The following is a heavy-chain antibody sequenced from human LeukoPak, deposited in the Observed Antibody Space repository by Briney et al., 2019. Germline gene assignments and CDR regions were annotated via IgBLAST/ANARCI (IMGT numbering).Heavy chain of an antibody. CDR1: GFTFSSYD. CDR2: ISDSGGSK. V-gene: IGHV3-23*01. Sequence: QAGGSLRLSCAASGFTFSSYDMSWVRQPPGKGLEWVPCISDSGGSKVYADSIKRRFIISRDNSKNMLYLQMNNLRAENTTVYYCAKDRNSGSGYDAWSLFAAWGEGTLVTVSS. J-gene: IGHJ5*02. CDR3: AKDRNSGSGYDAWSLFAA. D-gene: IGHD3-10*01.